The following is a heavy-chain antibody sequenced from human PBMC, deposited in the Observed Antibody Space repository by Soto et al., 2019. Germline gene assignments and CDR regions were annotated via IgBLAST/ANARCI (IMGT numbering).Heavy chain of an antibody. CDR1: GYSFTIYA. Sequence: ASVKVSCKASGYSFTIYAMHWVRQAPGQRLEWMGWINAGTGSTIYSQEFPGRVTINLDTSATTAYMEMSSLRSEDTAIYYCASETYTRLDSWGQGILVTVSS. CDR2: INAGTGST. J-gene: IGHJ4*02. CDR3: ASETYTRLDS. D-gene: IGHD6-13*01. V-gene: IGHV1-3*01.